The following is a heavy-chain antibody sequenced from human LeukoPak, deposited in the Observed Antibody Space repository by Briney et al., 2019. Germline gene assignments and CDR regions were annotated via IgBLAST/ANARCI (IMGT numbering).Heavy chain of an antibody. CDR2: MNPNSGNT. J-gene: IGHJ4*02. Sequence: GASVKVSCKASGYTFTSYDINWVRQATGQGLEWMGWMNPNSGNTGYAQKFQGRVTMTTDTSTSTAYMELRSLRSDDTAVYYCAREAGMGCSSTSCYGGEDYWGQGTLVTVSS. V-gene: IGHV1-8*01. D-gene: IGHD2-2*01. CDR3: AREAGMGCSSTSCYGGEDY. CDR1: GYTFTSYD.